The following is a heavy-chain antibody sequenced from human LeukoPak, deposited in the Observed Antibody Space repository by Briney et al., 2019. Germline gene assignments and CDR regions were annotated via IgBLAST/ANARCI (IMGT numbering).Heavy chain of an antibody. CDR1: GFTFNSFS. CDR2: ISSISTII. D-gene: IGHD1-26*01. V-gene: IGHV3-48*02. J-gene: IGHJ4*02. CDR3: ARDLHSGAYTFDY. Sequence: GGSLGLSCAASGFTFNSFSMNWVRQAPGKGLEWVSYISSISTIIYYAGSVKGRFTISRDNAKNSLYLQMNSLRDEDTAVYYCARDLHSGAYTFDYWGQGTLVTVSS.